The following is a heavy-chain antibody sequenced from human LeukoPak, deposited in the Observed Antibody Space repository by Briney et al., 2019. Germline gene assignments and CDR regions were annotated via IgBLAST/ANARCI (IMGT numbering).Heavy chain of an antibody. D-gene: IGHD3-10*01. Sequence: PGGSLRLSCAASGFTFSSYWMNWVRQAPGKGLEWVANIKHDGSDKNYPDSVKGRFTISRDNTKKSLYLQMNSLTADDTAVYYCVRGSIWSPDNWGQGTLVTVSS. CDR3: VRGSIWSPDN. CDR1: GFTFSSYW. J-gene: IGHJ4*02. CDR2: IKHDGSDK. V-gene: IGHV3-7*04.